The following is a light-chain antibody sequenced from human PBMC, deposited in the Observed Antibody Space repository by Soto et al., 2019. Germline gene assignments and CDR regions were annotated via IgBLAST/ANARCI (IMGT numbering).Light chain of an antibody. CDR1: QSVGSY. CDR2: GAS. CDR3: QQYNNWPRT. J-gene: IGKJ1*01. Sequence: EIVLIQSPATLSLSPGERATLSFRSSQSVGSYLAWYQHKPGQAPRLLISGASTRATGIPARFSGSGSGTEFTLTVCSLQSEDFAVYYCQQYNNWPRTFGQGTKVDI. V-gene: IGKV3-15*01.